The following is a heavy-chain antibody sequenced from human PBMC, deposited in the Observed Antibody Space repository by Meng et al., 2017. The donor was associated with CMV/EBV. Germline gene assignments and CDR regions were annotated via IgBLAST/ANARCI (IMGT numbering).Heavy chain of an antibody. CDR1: GYSFTSYW. J-gene: IGHJ6*02. D-gene: IGHD6-6*01. CDR2: IYPGDSDT. Sequence: GGSLRLSCKGSGYSFTSYWIGWVRQMPGKGLEWMGIIYPGDSDTRYSPSFQGQVTTSADKSISTAYLQWSSLKASDTAMYYCARVVDSSSSQIYYYYGMDVWGQGTTVTVSS. V-gene: IGHV5-51*01. CDR3: ARVVDSSSSQIYYYYGMDV.